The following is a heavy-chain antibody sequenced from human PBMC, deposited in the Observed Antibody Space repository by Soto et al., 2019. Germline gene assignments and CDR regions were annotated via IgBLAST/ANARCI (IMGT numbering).Heavy chain of an antibody. CDR3: ARESVRWYPPKIYSGSPEGAFDI. Sequence: QVQLVESGGGVVQPGRSLRLSCAASGFTFSSYAMHWVRQAPGKGLEWVAVISYDGSNKYYADSVKGRFTISRDNSKNTLYLQMNSLRAEYTAVYYCARESVRWYPPKIYSGSPEGAFDIWGQGTMVTVSS. D-gene: IGHD1-26*01. CDR1: GFTFSSYA. V-gene: IGHV3-30-3*01. J-gene: IGHJ3*02. CDR2: ISYDGSNK.